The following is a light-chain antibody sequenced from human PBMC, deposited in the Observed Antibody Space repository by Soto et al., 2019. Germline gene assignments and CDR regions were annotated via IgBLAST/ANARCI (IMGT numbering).Light chain of an antibody. V-gene: IGKV1-39*01. J-gene: IGKJ2*01. CDR3: QQIYSTPPT. CDR1: QSISSY. CDR2: AAS. Sequence: DIQMTQSPSSLPASVGDRVTITCRASQSISSYLNWYQQKPGKAPKLLIYAASSLQSGVPSRFSGSGSGTDFTLTISSLQPEDFATYYCQQIYSTPPTFGQGTKLEIK.